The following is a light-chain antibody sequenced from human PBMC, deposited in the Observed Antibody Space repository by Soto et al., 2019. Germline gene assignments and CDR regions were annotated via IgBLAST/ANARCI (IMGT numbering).Light chain of an antibody. CDR3: AEWDDSLRAVV. CDR1: RSNIGTYA. V-gene: IGLV1-44*01. Sequence: QSVLTQSPSASVTPGQRVTISCSGSRSNIGTYAVNWYQQLPGAAPTLLIFRNHQRPSGVPDRFSGSKSGTSASLAISGPQAEDEANYYCAEWDDSLRAVVFGGGTKVTVL. CDR2: RNH. J-gene: IGLJ2*01.